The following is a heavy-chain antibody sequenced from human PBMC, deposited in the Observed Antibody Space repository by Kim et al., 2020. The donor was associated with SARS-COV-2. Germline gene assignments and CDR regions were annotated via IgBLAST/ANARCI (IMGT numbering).Heavy chain of an antibody. CDR3: TRLSWGAGMVFHKEHREGRQGLGV. CDR1: GYTFRDFW. V-gene: IGHV5-51*01. J-gene: IGHJ6*02. Sequence: GESLKISCQGSGYTFRDFWIVWVRQMPGKGLEVMGIIYPGDSDTRYSPSFRGQVTISADNSVSTAYLQWSSLKASDSAMYYCTRLSWGAGMVFHKEHREGRQGLGVWGQGTAVTVSS. CDR2: IYPGDSDT. D-gene: IGHD2-8*01.